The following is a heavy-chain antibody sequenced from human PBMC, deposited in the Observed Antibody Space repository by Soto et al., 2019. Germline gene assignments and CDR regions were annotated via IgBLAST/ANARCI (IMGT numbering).Heavy chain of an antibody. CDR2: TGSGTGPG. Sequence: SVKVSFKASGGSLGTNPISWVRQAPGQGLEWMGGTGSGTGPGNNAQKFQGRLTVTADKSTSTVYMELTNLSSEDTAVYYCARRDSGGFFRFFDSWGQGTLVTVSS. CDR3: ARRDSGGFFRFFDS. CDR1: GGSLGTNP. V-gene: IGHV1-69*06. D-gene: IGHD2-15*01. J-gene: IGHJ4*02.